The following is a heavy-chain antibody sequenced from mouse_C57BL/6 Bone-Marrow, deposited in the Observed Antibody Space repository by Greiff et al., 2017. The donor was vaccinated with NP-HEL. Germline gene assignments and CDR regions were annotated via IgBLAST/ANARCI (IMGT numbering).Heavy chain of an antibody. V-gene: IGHV1-22*01. Sequence: VQLKESGPELVKPGASVKMSCKASGYTFTDYNMHWVKQSHGKSLEWIGYINPNNGGTSYNQKFKGKATLTVNKSSSTAYMELRSLTSEDSAVYYCARERLRANWDNFDVWGTGTTVTVSS. CDR2: INPNNGGT. D-gene: IGHD4-1*01. CDR1: GYTFTDYN. CDR3: ARERLRANWDNFDV. J-gene: IGHJ1*03.